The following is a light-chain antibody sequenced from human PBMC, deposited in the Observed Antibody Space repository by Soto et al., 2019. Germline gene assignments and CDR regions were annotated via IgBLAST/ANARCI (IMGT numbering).Light chain of an antibody. CDR1: SSDVGFYNF. Sequence: QSALTQPASVSGSPGQSITISCTGTSSDVGFYNFVSWYQQHPGKGPKLIIYEVTKRPSGISNRFSGSKSGNTASLTISGLQAEDEADYYCRSYTSISTRVFGTGTKLTVL. CDR2: EVT. J-gene: IGLJ1*01. V-gene: IGLV2-14*03. CDR3: RSYTSISTRV.